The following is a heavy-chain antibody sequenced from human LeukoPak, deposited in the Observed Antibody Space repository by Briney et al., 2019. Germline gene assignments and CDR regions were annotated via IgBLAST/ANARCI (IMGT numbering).Heavy chain of an antibody. CDR2: ISDSGRDA. D-gene: IGHD3-10*01. V-gene: IGHV3-23*01. Sequence: PGGSLRLSCEVTGFTLSSYWMSWVRQAPGEGLDWVSTISDSGRDAYYADSVKGRFTISRDNSKNTLYLQMTSLRVEDTATYYCAKVPYSDYGSGRPPFMDVWGQGTTVAVSS. CDR1: GFTLSSYW. CDR3: AKVPYSDYGSGRPPFMDV. J-gene: IGHJ6*02.